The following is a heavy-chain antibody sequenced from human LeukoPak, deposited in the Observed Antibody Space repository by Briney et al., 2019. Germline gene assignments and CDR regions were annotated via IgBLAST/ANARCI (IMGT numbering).Heavy chain of an antibody. CDR1: GDSISSSSYY. J-gene: IGHJ6*02. CDR2: IYYSGST. V-gene: IGHV4-39*01. Sequence: PSETLSLTCTVSGDSISSSSYYWGWIRQPPGKGLEWIGSIYYSGSTYYNPSLKSRVTISVDTSKNQFSLKLSSVTAADTAVYHCAKGKLGARYCSGGSCYSTGIYGMDVWGQGTTVTVSS. D-gene: IGHD2-15*01. CDR3: AKGKLGARYCSGGSCYSTGIYGMDV.